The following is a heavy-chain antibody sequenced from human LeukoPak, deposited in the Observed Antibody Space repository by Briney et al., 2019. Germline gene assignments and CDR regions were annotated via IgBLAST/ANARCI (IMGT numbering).Heavy chain of an antibody. J-gene: IGHJ4*02. CDR1: GFTFSSYE. CDR2: ISSSGSTI. Sequence: GGSPRLSCAASGFTFSSYEMNWVRQAPGKGLEWVSYISSSGSTIYYADSVKGRFTISRDNAKNSLYLQMNSLGAEDTAVYYCAREGSGSYSYTRPRYFDYWGQGTLVTVSS. V-gene: IGHV3-48*03. D-gene: IGHD1-26*01. CDR3: AREGSGSYSYTRPRYFDY.